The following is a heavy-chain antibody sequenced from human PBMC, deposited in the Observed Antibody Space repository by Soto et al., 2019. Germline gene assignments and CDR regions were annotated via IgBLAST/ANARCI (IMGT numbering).Heavy chain of an antibody. D-gene: IGHD3-10*01. Sequence: HPGGSLRLSCAASGFTVSSNYMSWVRQAPGKGLEWVSVIYSGGSTYYADSVKGRFTISRHNSKNTLYLLMNSLRVGDTAVYYCVTSPVRGFYYFDSWGQGTLVTVSS. CDR1: GFTVSSNY. V-gene: IGHV3-66*01. CDR2: IYSGGST. J-gene: IGHJ4*02. CDR3: VTSPVRGFYYFDS.